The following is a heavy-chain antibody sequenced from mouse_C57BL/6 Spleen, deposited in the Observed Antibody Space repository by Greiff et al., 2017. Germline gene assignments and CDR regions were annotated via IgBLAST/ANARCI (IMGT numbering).Heavy chain of an antibody. Sequence: QVQLQQSGAELMKPGASVKLSCKATGYTFTGYWIEWVKQRPGHGLEWIGEIFPGSGSTNYNEKFKGKATFTADTATNTAYMQLHSLSTEDSAIYYCASGIDYDYDWLAYWGQGTLVTVSA. CDR1: GYTFTGYW. V-gene: IGHV1-9*01. D-gene: IGHD2-4*01. CDR2: IFPGSGST. J-gene: IGHJ3*01. CDR3: ASGIDYDYDWLAY.